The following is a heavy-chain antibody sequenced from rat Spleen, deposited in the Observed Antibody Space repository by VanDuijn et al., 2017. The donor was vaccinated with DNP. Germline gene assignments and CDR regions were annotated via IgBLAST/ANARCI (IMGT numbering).Heavy chain of an antibody. CDR2: MSYSGSA. CDR3: AREEAYYGDDYFDY. J-gene: IGHJ2*01. D-gene: IGHD4-1*01. Sequence: EVQLQESGPGLVKPSQSLSLTCSVTDYSITSNYWAWIRKFPGNKMEWMGYMSYSGSASYNPSLKSRISITRDTSKNQFFLHLNAVTTEETATYYCAREEAYYGDDYFDYWGQGLMVTVSS. V-gene: IGHV3-1*01. CDR1: DYSITSNY.